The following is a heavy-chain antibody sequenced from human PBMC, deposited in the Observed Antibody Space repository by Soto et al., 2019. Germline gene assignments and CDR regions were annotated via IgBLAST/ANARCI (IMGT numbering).Heavy chain of an antibody. CDR1: GFTFSDYF. Sequence: GGSLRLSCAASGFTFSDYFMTWIRHVPGKGLEWISYISSSGNTIFYADSVKGRFTISRDNAKNSLYLQMNSLRAEDTAVYHCARDHGYQLPPGWFDLWGQGTLVTVSS. V-gene: IGHV3-11*01. D-gene: IGHD2-2*01. CDR3: ARDHGYQLPPGWFDL. CDR2: ISSSGNTI. J-gene: IGHJ5*02.